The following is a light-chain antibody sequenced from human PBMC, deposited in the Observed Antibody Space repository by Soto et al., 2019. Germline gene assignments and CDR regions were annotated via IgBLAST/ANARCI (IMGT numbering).Light chain of an antibody. CDR3: QHYGT. CDR2: RAS. Sequence: EILLTQSPGTLSLSPGERATLSCRASQTVSNNYLVWYQHKPGRAPRLLIFRASIRAADIPDRFRGSGSGTDFTLTITRLEPEDFAVYFCQHYGTFGPGTKVDLK. V-gene: IGKV3-20*01. CDR1: QTVSNNY. J-gene: IGKJ3*01.